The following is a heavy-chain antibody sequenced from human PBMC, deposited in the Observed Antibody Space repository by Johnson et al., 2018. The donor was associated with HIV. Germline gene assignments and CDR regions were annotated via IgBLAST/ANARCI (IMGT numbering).Heavy chain of an antibody. CDR3: ARGLTMIVVVDAFDI. D-gene: IGHD3-22*01. V-gene: IGHV3-66*03. Sequence: MQLVESGGGLIQPGGSLRLSCAASGFTVSSNYMNWVRQAPGKGLEWVSVIYSGGSTYYADSVKGRFTISRDNSKNTLYLQMNSLRDEDTSVYYCARGLTMIVVVDAFDIWGQGTMVTVSS. CDR2: IYSGGST. J-gene: IGHJ3*02. CDR1: GFTVSSNY.